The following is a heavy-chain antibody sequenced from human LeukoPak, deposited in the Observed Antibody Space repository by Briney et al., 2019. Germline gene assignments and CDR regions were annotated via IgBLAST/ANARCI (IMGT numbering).Heavy chain of an antibody. CDR1: GFTFSGFW. Sequence: GGSLRLSCAVSGFTFSGFWMSWSRQAPGKGLEWVASINSDGSEGYYADVVKGRLTISRDNAKNSLYLQINSLRAEDTAVYYCARSSYSSSSSVWGQGTMVTVSS. D-gene: IGHD6-6*01. J-gene: IGHJ3*01. CDR3: ARSSYSSSSSV. CDR2: INSDGSEG. V-gene: IGHV3-7*03.